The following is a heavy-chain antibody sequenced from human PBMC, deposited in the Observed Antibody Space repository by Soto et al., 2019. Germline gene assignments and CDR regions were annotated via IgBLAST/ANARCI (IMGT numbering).Heavy chain of an antibody. V-gene: IGHV3-23*01. CDR2: ISSSGDTT. CDR3: VKSKGDRTSRRGDH. Sequence: DVQLLESGGNLVHPGGSLRISCAASEITFSSYAMSLVRQAPGKGLEWVSGISSSGDTTYYRESVKGRFTISRDNSKNSLYLQMNSLRAEETAIYYCVKSKGDRTSRRGDHWGQGTLVTVSS. CDR1: EITFSSYA. D-gene: IGHD2-2*01. J-gene: IGHJ4*02.